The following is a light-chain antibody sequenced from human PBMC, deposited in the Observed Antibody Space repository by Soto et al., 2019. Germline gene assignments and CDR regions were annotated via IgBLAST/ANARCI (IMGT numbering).Light chain of an antibody. J-gene: IGLJ2*01. V-gene: IGLV1-47*01. CDR1: SSNIGSNY. Sequence: QSVLTQPPSASGTPGQRVTISCSGSSSNIGSNYVYWYQQLPGTAPKLLIYRNNHRPSGVPDRFSGSKSGPSASLAISGLRSEDEADYYCAAWDDSLSGPVFGGGTKLTV. CDR2: RNN. CDR3: AAWDDSLSGPV.